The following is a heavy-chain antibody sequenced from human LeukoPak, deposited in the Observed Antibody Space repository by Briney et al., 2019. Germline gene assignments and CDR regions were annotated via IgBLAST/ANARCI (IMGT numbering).Heavy chain of an antibody. D-gene: IGHD4-17*01. CDR3: AKGCRYGDYVDIDY. CDR1: GFTFSSYG. CDR2: IRYDGSNK. Sequence: GGSLRLSCAASGFTFSSYGMHWVRQAPGKGLEWVAFIRYDGSNKYYADSVKGRFTISRDNSKNTLYLQMNSLRAEDTAVYYCAKGCRYGDYVDIDYWGQGTLVTVSS. V-gene: IGHV3-30*02. J-gene: IGHJ4*02.